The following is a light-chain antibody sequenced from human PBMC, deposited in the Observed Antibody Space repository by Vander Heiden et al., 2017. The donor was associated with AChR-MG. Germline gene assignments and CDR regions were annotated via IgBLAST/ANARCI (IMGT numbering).Light chain of an antibody. J-gene: IGKJ2*01. CDR3: QQYLMSPYT. CDR2: GAS. CDR1: QTVGSSY. V-gene: IGKV3-20*01. Sequence: EIVLTQSPGTLSLSPGERATLSCRASQTVGSSYLAWYQQKPGQAPRLLIYGASTRGAGIPDRFSGSGSGTDFTLIISRLEPEDFAVYYCQQYLMSPYTFGQGTKLEI.